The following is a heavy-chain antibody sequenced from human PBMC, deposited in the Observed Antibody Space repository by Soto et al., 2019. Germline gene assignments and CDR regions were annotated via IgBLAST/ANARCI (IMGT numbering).Heavy chain of an antibody. D-gene: IGHD2-8*01. CDR3: ARGVYAIPYDYYYYYMDV. CDR1: VGTFSSYT. J-gene: IGHJ6*03. CDR2: IIPILGIA. Sequence: SVKVSCKASVGTFSSYTISWVRQAPGQGLEWMGRIIPILGIANYAQKFQGRVTITADKSTSTAYMELSSLRSEDTAVYYCARGVYAIPYDYYYYYMDVWGKGTTVTVSS. V-gene: IGHV1-69*02.